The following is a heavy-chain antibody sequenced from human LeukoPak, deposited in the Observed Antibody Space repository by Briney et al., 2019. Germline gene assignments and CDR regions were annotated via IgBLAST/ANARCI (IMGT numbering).Heavy chain of an antibody. D-gene: IGHD3-3*01. CDR1: GFSFSSNA. CDR3: AREVTIFGVVVYYYMDV. V-gene: IGHV3-7*01. J-gene: IGHJ6*03. Sequence: GGSLRLSCAASGFSFSSNAMSWVRQAPGKGLEWVANIKQDGSEKYYVDSVKGRFTISRDNAKNSLYLQMNSLRAEDTAVYYCAREVTIFGVVVYYYMDVWGKGTTVTVSS. CDR2: IKQDGSEK.